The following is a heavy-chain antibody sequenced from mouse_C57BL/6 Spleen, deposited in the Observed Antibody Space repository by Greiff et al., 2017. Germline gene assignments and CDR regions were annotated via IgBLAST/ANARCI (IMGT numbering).Heavy chain of an antibody. CDR2: IYPSDSET. J-gene: IGHJ4*01. Sequence: QVQLKQPGAELVRPGSSVKLSCKASGYTFTSYWMDWVKQRPGQGLAWIGNIYPSDSETHYNQKFKDKATLTVDKSSSTAYMQLSSLTSEDSAVYFCASTSRGYWGQGTSVTVSS. V-gene: IGHV1-61*01. CDR1: GYTFTSYW. D-gene: IGHD1-1*01. CDR3: ASTSRGY.